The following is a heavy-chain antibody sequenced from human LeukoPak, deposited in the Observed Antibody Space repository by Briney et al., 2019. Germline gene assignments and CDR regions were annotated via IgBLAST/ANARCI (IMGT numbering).Heavy chain of an antibody. CDR3: ARYGFYCSSTSCYIFDN. D-gene: IGHD2-2*02. V-gene: IGHV3-20*04. CDR2: IHWNGGTI. Sequence: GGSLRLSCAASGFTFDDYGMSWVRRAPGKGLEWVSGIHWNGGTIGYADSVKGRFTISRDNAKNSLYLQMNSLRAEDTALYYCARYGFYCSSTSCYIFDNWGQGTLVTVSS. J-gene: IGHJ4*02. CDR1: GFTFDDYG.